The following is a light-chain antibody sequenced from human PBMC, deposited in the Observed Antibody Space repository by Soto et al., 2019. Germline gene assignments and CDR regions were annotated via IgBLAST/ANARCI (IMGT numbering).Light chain of an antibody. CDR3: AAWDDSLNGVV. CDR1: SSHIGSNA. J-gene: IGLJ2*01. V-gene: IGLV1-44*01. CDR2: SNN. Sequence: QAVVTQPPSASGTPGQRVTISCSGSSSHIGSNAVNWYQQLPGTAPKLLIYSNNQRPSGVPDRFSGSKSGTSASLAISGLQSEDEADYYCAAWDDSLNGVVFGGGTKVTVL.